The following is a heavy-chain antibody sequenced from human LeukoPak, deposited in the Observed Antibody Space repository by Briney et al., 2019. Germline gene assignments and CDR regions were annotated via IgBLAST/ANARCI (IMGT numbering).Heavy chain of an antibody. CDR3: ARDRDFGVVTNYYYGMAV. D-gene: IGHD3-3*01. Sequence: GGSLRLSCAASGFTFSSYSMNWVRQAPGKGLEWVSSISSSSSYIYYADSVKGRFTISRDNAKNPLYLQMNSLRAEDTAVYYCARDRDFGVVTNYYYGMAVWGQGTTVTVSS. V-gene: IGHV3-21*01. CDR1: GFTFSSYS. CDR2: ISSSSSYI. J-gene: IGHJ6*02.